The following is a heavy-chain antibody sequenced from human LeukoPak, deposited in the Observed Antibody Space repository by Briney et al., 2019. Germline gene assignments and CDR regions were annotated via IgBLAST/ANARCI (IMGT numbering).Heavy chain of an antibody. V-gene: IGHV4-34*01. J-gene: IGHJ6*02. CDR3: AREKRGELLWFGELLSYYYGMDV. CDR2: INHSGST. D-gene: IGHD3-10*01. Sequence: SETLSLTCAVYGGSFSGYYWSWIRQPPGKGPEWIGEINHSGSTNYNPSLKSRVTISVDTSKNQFSLKLSSVTAADTAVYYCAREKRGELLWFGELLSYYYGMDVWGQGATVTVSS. CDR1: GGSFSGYY.